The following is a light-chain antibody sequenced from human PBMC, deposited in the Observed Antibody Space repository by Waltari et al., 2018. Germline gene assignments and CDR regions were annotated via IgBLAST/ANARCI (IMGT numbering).Light chain of an antibody. Sequence: DIVMTQSPDSLTVSLGERANINCKYSKSVFYSPKDKNYLAWYQQKLGQPPQVLIYWASTRESGVPDRFSGSGSGTDFTLTISSLQAEDVAVYYCQQYSRLPPTFGQGTKLDIK. CDR3: QQYSRLPPT. V-gene: IGKV4-1*01. J-gene: IGKJ1*01. CDR1: KSVFYSPKDKNY. CDR2: WAS.